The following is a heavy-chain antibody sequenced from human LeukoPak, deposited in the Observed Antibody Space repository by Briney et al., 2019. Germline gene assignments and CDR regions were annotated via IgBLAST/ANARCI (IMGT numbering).Heavy chain of an antibody. V-gene: IGHV4-34*01. Sequence: PPETPSLSCALSGGSPSGYFWSTIRQPPGKGLEWIGEINHSGSTNYNPSIKSRVTISVDTSKNQFSLKLSSVTAADTAVYYCARVPSPDGGDGYWGRGTLVTVS. J-gene: IGHJ4*02. CDR3: ARVPSPDGGDGY. CDR2: INHSGST. CDR1: GGSPSGYF. D-gene: IGHD2-21*01.